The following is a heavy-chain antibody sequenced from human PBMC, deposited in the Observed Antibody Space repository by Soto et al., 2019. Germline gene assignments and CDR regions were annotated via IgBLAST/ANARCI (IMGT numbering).Heavy chain of an antibody. V-gene: IGHV3-30-3*01. Sequence: GGSLRLSCAASGFTFSSYAMHWVRQAPGKGLEWVAVISYDGSNKYYADSVKGRFTISRDNSKNTLYLQMNSLRAEDTAVYYCARSLGYCSGGSCYFYYYYGMDVWGQGTTVTVSS. CDR2: ISYDGSNK. CDR3: ARSLGYCSGGSCYFYYYYGMDV. CDR1: GFTFSSYA. J-gene: IGHJ6*02. D-gene: IGHD2-15*01.